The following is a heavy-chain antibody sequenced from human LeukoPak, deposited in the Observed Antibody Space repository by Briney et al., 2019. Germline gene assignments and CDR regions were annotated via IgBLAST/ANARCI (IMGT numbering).Heavy chain of an antibody. CDR2: IYTSGST. J-gene: IGHJ4*02. D-gene: IGHD3-10*01. CDR3: AREPLGETFDY. Sequence: SETLSLTCAVYGGSFSGYYWSWIRQPAGKGLEWIGRIYTSGSTNYNPSLKSRVTISVDTSKNQFSLKLSSVTAADTAMYYCAREPLGETFDYWGQGTLVTVSS. V-gene: IGHV4-4*07. CDR1: GGSFSGYY.